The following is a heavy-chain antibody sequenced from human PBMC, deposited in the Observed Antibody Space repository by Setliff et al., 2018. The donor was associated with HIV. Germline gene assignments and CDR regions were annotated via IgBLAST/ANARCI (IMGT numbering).Heavy chain of an antibody. D-gene: IGHD6-13*01. Sequence: PSETLSLTCTVSGDSISRGPYYWSWIRQSAGRGLEWIGRVYSNGDTNYNPSLRSRVIISVDRSKNQFFLTLVSVTAADTALYYCARIGFAAAGKPSNFDYWGQGTLVTVSS. CDR1: GDSISRGPYY. J-gene: IGHJ4*02. CDR2: VYSNGDT. CDR3: ARIGFAAAGKPSNFDY. V-gene: IGHV4-61*02.